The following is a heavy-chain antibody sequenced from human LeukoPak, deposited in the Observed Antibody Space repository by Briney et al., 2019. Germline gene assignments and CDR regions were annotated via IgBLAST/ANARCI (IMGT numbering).Heavy chain of an antibody. V-gene: IGHV3-30*02. CDR2: IRYDGSNK. Sequence: PGGSLRLSCAASGSTFSSYGMHWVRQAPGKGLEWVAFIRYDGSNKYYADSVKGRFTISRDNSKNTLYLQMNSLRAEDTAVYYCAKELSPPNYYYYYGMDVWGQGTTVTVSS. D-gene: IGHD3-16*02. CDR1: GSTFSSYG. CDR3: AKELSPPNYYYYYGMDV. J-gene: IGHJ6*02.